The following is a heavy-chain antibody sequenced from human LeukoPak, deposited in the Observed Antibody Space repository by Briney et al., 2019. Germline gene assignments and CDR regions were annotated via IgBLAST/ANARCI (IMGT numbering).Heavy chain of an antibody. D-gene: IGHD3-9*01. CDR1: GGSISSGGYY. J-gene: IGHJ4*02. V-gene: IGHV4-31*03. Sequence: SETLSLTCTVSGGSISSGGYYWRWIRQHPGKGLEWIGYIYYSGSTYYNPSLKSRVTISVDTSKNQFSLKLSSVTAADTAVYYCARETYYDILTGSYYFDYWGQGTLVTVSS. CDR2: IYYSGST. CDR3: ARETYYDILTGSYYFDY.